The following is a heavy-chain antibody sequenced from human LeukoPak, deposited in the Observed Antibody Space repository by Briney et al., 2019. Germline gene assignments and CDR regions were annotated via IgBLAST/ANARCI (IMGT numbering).Heavy chain of an antibody. CDR3: ARSIMSSVTTFGY. CDR2: INHSGST. J-gene: IGHJ4*02. Sequence: KPSETLSLTCTVSGGSISSSSYYWSWIRQPPGKGLEWIGEINHSGSTHYNPSLKSRVTISVDTSKNQFSLKLNSLTAADAAVYYCARSIMSSVTTFGYWGQGTLVTVSS. CDR1: GGSISSSSYY. V-gene: IGHV4-39*07. D-gene: IGHD4-17*01.